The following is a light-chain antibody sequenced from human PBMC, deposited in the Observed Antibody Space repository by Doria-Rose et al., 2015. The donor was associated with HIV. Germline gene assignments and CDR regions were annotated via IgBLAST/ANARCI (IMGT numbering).Light chain of an antibody. CDR1: QTVSTY. Sequence: IRLTQSPSSLSASIGDRVTITCRASQTVSTYLNWSQQEPGKAPKLLIYAASRLQSGVPSRFSGSGSGTDFTLTISGLQPGDFATYYCQQTYSSPPWTFGQGTKVEMK. V-gene: IGKV1-39*01. CDR2: AAS. J-gene: IGKJ1*01. CDR3: QQTYSSPPWT.